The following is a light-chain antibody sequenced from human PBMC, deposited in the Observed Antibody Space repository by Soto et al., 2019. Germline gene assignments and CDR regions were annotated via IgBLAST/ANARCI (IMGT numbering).Light chain of an antibody. Sequence: QSVLTQPPSVSGAPGQRVTISCTGSSSNIGADYDVHWYQQRPGAAPTLLIYGNNNRPSGVPDRFSGSKSGTSASLAIIGRRAEDEADYYCQSSERGLSGYVFGSGTKLTVL. CDR3: QSSERGLSGYV. CDR2: GNN. CDR1: SSNIGADYD. J-gene: IGLJ1*01. V-gene: IGLV1-40*01.